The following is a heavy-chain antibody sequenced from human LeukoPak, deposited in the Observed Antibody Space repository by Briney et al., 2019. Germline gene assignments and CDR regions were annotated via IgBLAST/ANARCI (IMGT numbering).Heavy chain of an antibody. D-gene: IGHD3-9*01. J-gene: IGHJ6*02. Sequence: PGGSLRLSCAASGFTFSSYGMHWVRQAPGKGLEGLAVIWYDGSNKYYADSVKGRFTISRDNSKNTLYLQMNSLRAEDTGVYYCARDLDDILTVYYYYYYGMDVWGQGTTVTVSS. V-gene: IGHV3-33*01. CDR1: GFTFSSYG. CDR3: ARDLDDILTVYYYYYYGMDV. CDR2: IWYDGSNK.